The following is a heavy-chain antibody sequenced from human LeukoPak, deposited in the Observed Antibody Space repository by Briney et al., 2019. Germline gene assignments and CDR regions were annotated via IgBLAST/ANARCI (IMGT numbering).Heavy chain of an antibody. D-gene: IGHD3-22*01. J-gene: IGHJ3*02. V-gene: IGHV4-59*01. CDR1: GASISSSY. CDR3: VRGNYDSRGYSNAFDI. Sequence: KPSETLSLTCTVSGASISSSYWSWIRQPPGKRLEWIGFIYYSGSTNSNPSLKSRVTISADTSKNQFSLKLSSVTAADTAVYYCVRGNYDSRGYSNAFDIWGQRAMVTVSS. CDR2: IYYSGST.